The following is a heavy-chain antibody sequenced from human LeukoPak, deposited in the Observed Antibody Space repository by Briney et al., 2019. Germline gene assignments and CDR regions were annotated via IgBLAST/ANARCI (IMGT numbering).Heavy chain of an antibody. CDR3: ARVRGIAAAGTRWFDP. CDR2: MNPNSGNT. J-gene: IGHJ5*02. V-gene: IGHV1-8*01. D-gene: IGHD6-13*01. Sequence: ASVKVTCKASGYTFTSYDINWVRQATGQGLEWMGWMNPNSGNTGYAQKFQGIVTMTRNTSISTAYMELSSLRSEDTAVYYCARVRGIAAAGTRWFDPWGQGTLVTVSS. CDR1: GYTFTSYD.